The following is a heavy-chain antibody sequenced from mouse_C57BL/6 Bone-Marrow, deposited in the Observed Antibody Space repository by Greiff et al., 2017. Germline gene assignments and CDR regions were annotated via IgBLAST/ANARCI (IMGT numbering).Heavy chain of an antibody. Sequence: QVQLQQSGAELVKPGASVKMSCKASGYTFTSYWITWVKQRPGQGLEWIGDIYPGSGSTNYNEKFKSKATLTVDTSSSTAYMQLSSLTSEDSAVYYCARFDYGSSLYAMDYWGQGTSVTVSS. V-gene: IGHV1-55*01. CDR3: ARFDYGSSLYAMDY. CDR1: GYTFTSYW. CDR2: IYPGSGST. D-gene: IGHD1-1*01. J-gene: IGHJ4*01.